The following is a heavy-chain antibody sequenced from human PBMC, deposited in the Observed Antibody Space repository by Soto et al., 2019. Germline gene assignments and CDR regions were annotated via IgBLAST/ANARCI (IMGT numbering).Heavy chain of an antibody. V-gene: IGHV3-33*01. J-gene: IGHJ6*02. CDR2: IWYDGSKK. D-gene: IGHD6-19*01. CDR3: ARDGLGSGWYPRPYYYYGMDV. Sequence: QVQLVESGGGVVQPGRSLRLSCAASGFTFSSYGMHWVRQAPGKGLEWVAVIWYDGSKKYYADSVKGRFTISRDNSKNTLYLQMNSLRAEDTAVYYCARDGLGSGWYPRPYYYYGMDVWGQGTTVTVSS. CDR1: GFTFSSYG.